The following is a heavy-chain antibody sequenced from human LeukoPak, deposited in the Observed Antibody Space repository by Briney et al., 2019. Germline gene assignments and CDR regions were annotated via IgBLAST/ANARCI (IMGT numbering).Heavy chain of an antibody. D-gene: IGHD6-25*01. CDR1: GGSISSHF. J-gene: IGHJ4*02. CDR3: ARRGRNSSGWQDYL. V-gene: IGHV4-59*11. Sequence: SETLSLTCTVSGGSISSHFWSWIRQPPGKGLEWIANIYHTGSTNYNPSLSSRVTISIDTAKNQFSLKLTSVTAADTAVYYCARRGRNSSGWQDYLWGQGTLVTVSS. CDR2: IYHTGST.